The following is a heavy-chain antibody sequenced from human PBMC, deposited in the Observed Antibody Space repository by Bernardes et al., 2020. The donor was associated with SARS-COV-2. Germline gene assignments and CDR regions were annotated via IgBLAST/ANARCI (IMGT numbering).Heavy chain of an antibody. CDR2: ITDSGDST. Sequence: VTFSCEVSGFIFSSYTMNWVRQAPGTGLEWVSTITDSGDSTYYADSVKGRFTISRDNSKDRLYLQMNSLRAEDTAVYFCAKRRVEWELLHYFGSCGQGTLVTGSS. CDR1: GFIFSSYT. D-gene: IGHD1-26*01. J-gene: IGHJ4*02. CDR3: AKRRVEWELLHYFGS. V-gene: IGHV3-23*01.